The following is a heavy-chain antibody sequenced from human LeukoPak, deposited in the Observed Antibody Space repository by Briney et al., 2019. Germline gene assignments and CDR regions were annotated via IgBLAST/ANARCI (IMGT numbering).Heavy chain of an antibody. CDR3: ARTLYSSSIDY. CDR1: GFTVSSNY. D-gene: IGHD6-6*01. V-gene: IGHV3-66*01. J-gene: IGHJ4*02. CDR2: IYSGGST. Sequence: RSGGSLRLSCAASGFTVSSNYMSWVRQAPGKGLEWVSVIYSGGSTYYADSVKGRFTISRDNSKNTLYLQMNSLRAEDTAVYYCARTLYSSSIDYWGQGTLVTVSS.